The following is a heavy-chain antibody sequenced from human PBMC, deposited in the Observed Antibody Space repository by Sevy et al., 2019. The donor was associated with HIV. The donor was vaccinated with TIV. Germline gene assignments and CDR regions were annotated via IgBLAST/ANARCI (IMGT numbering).Heavy chain of an antibody. CDR2: ISWNSGSI. V-gene: IGHV3-9*01. Sequence: GGSLRLSCAASGFTFDDYAMHWVRQAPGKGLEWVSGISWNSGSIGYADSVKGRFTISRDNAKNSLYLQMNSLRAEDTAVYYCARDGARITMIQGVMAYYHGMDVWGQGTTVTVSS. D-gene: IGHD3-10*01. J-gene: IGHJ6*02. CDR3: ARDGARITMIQGVMAYYHGMDV. CDR1: GFTFDDYA.